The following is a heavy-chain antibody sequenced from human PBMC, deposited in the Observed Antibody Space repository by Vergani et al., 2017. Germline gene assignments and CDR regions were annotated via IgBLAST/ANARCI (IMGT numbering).Heavy chain of an antibody. D-gene: IGHD3-22*01. Sequence: EVHLVESGGGLVQPGRSLRLSCTGSGFTFGDHAMSWVRQAPGKGLEWVGFMRGRDFGGTTEYTEYAASVSDRFVFSRDDSKSIAYLQMDSLKTEDTAVYYCTRGIYTASAYWTVYWGQGTLVTVSS. CDR1: GFTFGDHA. V-gene: IGHV3-49*04. CDR3: TRGIYTASAYWTVY. J-gene: IGHJ4*02. CDR2: MRGRDFGGTT.